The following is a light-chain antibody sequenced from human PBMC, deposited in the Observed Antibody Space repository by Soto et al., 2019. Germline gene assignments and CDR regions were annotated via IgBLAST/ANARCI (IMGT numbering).Light chain of an antibody. V-gene: IGKV3-20*01. J-gene: IGKJ2*03. CDR2: GSS. CDR1: QTVSSSF. Sequence: ENVLTQSPGTLSLSPGERATLSCRASQTVSSSFLAWYQQKPGQAPSLLIYGSSSSASGIPNRFSGSGSGKDFTLTISRLEPEDFAVYYFQQYSSSPYSFGQGTKLEIK. CDR3: QQYSSSPYS.